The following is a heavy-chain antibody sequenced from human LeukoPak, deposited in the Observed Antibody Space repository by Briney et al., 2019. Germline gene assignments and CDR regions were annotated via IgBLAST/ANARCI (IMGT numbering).Heavy chain of an antibody. J-gene: IGHJ4*02. Sequence: GGSLRLSCAASGFTFSTYTMHWVRQAPGKGLEWVAVISYDGSNKYYADSVKGRSTISRDNSKNTLYLQMNSLRAEDTAVYYCAKDRTMASYGYSQGDYWGQGTLVTVSS. V-gene: IGHV3-30-3*01. CDR3: AKDRTMASYGYSQGDY. CDR2: ISYDGSNK. CDR1: GFTFSTYT. D-gene: IGHD5-18*01.